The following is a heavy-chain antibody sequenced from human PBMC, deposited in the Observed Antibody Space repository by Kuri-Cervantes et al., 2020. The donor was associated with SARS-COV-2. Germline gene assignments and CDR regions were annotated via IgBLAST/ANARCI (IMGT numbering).Heavy chain of an antibody. D-gene: IGHD5-12*01. CDR2: IYYSGST. Sequence: SETLSLTCTVSGGSISSSSYYWGWIRQPPGKGLEWIGRIYYSGSTYYNPSLKSRVTISVDTSKNQFSLKLSSVTAADTAVYYCARVTKLTGGYSGYDARGLDAFDICGQGTMVTVSS. V-gene: IGHV4-39*01. CDR1: GGSISSSSYY. J-gene: IGHJ3*02. CDR3: ARVTKLTGGYSGYDARGLDAFDI.